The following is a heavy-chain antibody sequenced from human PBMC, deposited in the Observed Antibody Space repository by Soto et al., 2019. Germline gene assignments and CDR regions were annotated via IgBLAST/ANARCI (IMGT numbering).Heavy chain of an antibody. Sequence: QVQLVQSGPGVRNPGPSVKASGKPSEGTFTSYAISWVRQAPGQGLEWLGGIIPIFGTANYAQKFQGRVTITADESTSTAYMELSSLRSEDTAVYYCARATYGLGRNYYYYYGMDVW. D-gene: IGHD2-15*01. CDR1: EGTFTSYA. V-gene: IGHV1-69*12. CDR3: ARATYGLGRNYYYYYGMDV. CDR2: IIPIFGTA. J-gene: IGHJ6*01.